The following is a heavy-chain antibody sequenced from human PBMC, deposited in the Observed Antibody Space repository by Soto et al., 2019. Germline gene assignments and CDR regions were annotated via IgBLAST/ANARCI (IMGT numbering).Heavy chain of an antibody. J-gene: IGHJ4*02. Sequence: QVQLQQWGAGLLKPSETLSLTCAVYGGSFSGYYWSWIRQPPGKGLVWIGEINHSGSTNYNPSLKSRVTIAVYTSKNRFSLRMSSLTAAYTAVYDCARGNVGLHWGQGTLFTVSS. CDR2: INHSGST. CDR3: ARGNVGLH. V-gene: IGHV4-34*01. D-gene: IGHD5-12*01. CDR1: GGSFSGYY.